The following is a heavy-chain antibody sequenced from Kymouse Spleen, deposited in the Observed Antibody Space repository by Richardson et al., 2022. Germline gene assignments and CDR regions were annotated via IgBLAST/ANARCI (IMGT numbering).Heavy chain of an antibody. V-gene: IGHV4-34*01. J-gene: IGHJ4*02. CDR3: ARGVMVRGVIITSFFDY. D-gene: IGHD3-10*01. CDR1: GGSFSGYY. CDR2: INHSGST. Sequence: QVQLQQWGAGLLKPSETLSLTCAVYGGSFSGYYWSWIRQPPGKGLEWIGEINHSGSTNYNPSLKSRVTISVDTSKNQFSLKLSSVTAADTAVYYCARGVMVRGVIITSFFDYWGQGTLVTVSS.